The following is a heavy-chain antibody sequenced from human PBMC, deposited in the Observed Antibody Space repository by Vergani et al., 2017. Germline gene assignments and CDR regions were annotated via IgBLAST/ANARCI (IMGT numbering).Heavy chain of an antibody. J-gene: IGHJ6*03. Sequence: QVQLQESGPGLVKPSQTLSLTCTVSGGSISSGGYYWSWIRQHPGKGLEWIGYIYYSGSTYYNPSLKSRVTISLDTSKNQFSLKLSSVTAADTAVYYCARERYYDFWSGYYVEGSADYYNYYMDVWGKGTTVTVSS. CDR2: IYYSGST. D-gene: IGHD3-3*01. CDR3: ARERYYDFWSGYYVEGSADYYNYYMDV. CDR1: GGSISSGGYY. V-gene: IGHV4-31*03.